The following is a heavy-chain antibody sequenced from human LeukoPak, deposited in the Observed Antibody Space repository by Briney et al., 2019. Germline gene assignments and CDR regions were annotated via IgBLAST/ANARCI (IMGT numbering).Heavy chain of an antibody. CDR1: GFSFSNYG. V-gene: IGHV3-30*18. J-gene: IGHJ4*02. Sequence: GRSLRLSCAASGFSFSNYGMHWVRQAPGKGLEWVAVISFDGSNNYHADSVKGRFTISRDNSKNTLCLQMNSLRAEDTAVYYCAKDLAYYGSGSIPMEGVDYWGQGTLVTVSS. D-gene: IGHD3-10*01. CDR3: AKDLAYYGSGSIPMEGVDY. CDR2: ISFDGSNN.